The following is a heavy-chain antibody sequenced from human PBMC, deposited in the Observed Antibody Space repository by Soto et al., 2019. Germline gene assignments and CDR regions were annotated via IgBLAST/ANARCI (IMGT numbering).Heavy chain of an antibody. Sequence: GGSLRLSCAASGFTFSSYSMSWVRQAPGKGLEWVSAISSSSSYIYYAESVKGRFTISRDNDKNSLYLQMNRLRKEDMAVYYCARDGAEYYDFWSGYYTSPALDYWGKGTLVTVSS. V-gene: IGHV3-21*01. J-gene: IGHJ4*02. CDR1: GFTFSSYS. CDR2: ISSSSSYI. D-gene: IGHD3-3*01. CDR3: ARDGAEYYDFWSGYYTSPALDY.